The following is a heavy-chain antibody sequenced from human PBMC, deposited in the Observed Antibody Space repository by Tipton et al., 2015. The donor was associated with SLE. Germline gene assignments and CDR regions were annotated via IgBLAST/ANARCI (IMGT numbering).Heavy chain of an antibody. CDR3: AKFEKTTDFYLDS. J-gene: IGHJ4*02. D-gene: IGHD1/OR15-1a*01. CDR2: ISGGGGST. V-gene: IGHV3-23*01. CDR1: GFTFSSYA. Sequence: SLRLSCATSGFTFSSYALSWVRRAPGKGLEWVSAISGGGGSTYYADFVKGRFSKSIDKSNKTLFLQMNSLRVDDTATYYCAKFEKTTDFYLDSWGQGTLVSVSS.